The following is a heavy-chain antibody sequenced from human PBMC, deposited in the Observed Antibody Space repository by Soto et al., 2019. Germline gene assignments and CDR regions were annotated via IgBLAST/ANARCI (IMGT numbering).Heavy chain of an antibody. CDR1: GFIFADAW. CDR2: IKSKNDGGTT. CDR3: ATRNPPYIHGLFDY. Sequence: VQLVESGGGLMKPGDSLRLSCAASGFIFADAWIHWVRQVPGKGLEWVGRIKSKNDGGTTDYAAPVEGRFTISRDDSVNTIYLQMNSLKSEDAGVYYCATRNPPYIHGLFDYWGQGALVTVSS. J-gene: IGHJ4*02. V-gene: IGHV3-15*07. D-gene: IGHD1-1*01.